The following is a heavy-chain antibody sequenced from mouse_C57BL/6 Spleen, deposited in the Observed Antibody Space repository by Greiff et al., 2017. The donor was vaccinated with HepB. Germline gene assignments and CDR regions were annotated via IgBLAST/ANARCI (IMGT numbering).Heavy chain of an antibody. Sequence: EVNVVESGEGLVKPGGSLKLSCAASGFTFSSYAMSWVRQTPEKRLEWVAYISSGGDYIYYADTVKGRFTISRDNARNTLYLQMSSLKSEDTAMYYCASMMVTSFAYWGQGTLVTVSA. V-gene: IGHV5S21*01. CDR3: ASMMVTSFAY. D-gene: IGHD2-3*01. J-gene: IGHJ3*01. CDR1: GFTFSSYA. CDR2: ISSGGDYI.